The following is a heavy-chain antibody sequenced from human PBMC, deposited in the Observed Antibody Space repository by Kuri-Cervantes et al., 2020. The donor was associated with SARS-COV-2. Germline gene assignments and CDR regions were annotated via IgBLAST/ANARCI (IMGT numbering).Heavy chain of an antibody. J-gene: IGHJ4*02. D-gene: IGHD6-13*01. V-gene: IGHV4-59*08. Sequence: SETLSLTCTVSGGSISSYYWSWIRQPPGKGLEWIGYIYYSGSTNYNPSLKSRVTISVDTSKNQFSLKLSSVTAADTAVYYCARSSAAAGHTAFNYWGQGTLVTVSS. CDR3: ARSSAAAGHTAFNY. CDR2: IYYSGST. CDR1: GGSISSYY.